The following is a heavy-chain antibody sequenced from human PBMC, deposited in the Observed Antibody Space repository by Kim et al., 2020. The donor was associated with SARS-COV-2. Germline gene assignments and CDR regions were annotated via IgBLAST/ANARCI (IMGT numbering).Heavy chain of an antibody. Sequence: SETLSLTCSVSNFSITNAFWWAWFRQPPGKGLEWIGSVYHSGITFSNPSLKSRLIISADTSKNQISLTLNSVTAADTAVYYCARDTRGRYYGSSDFWGQGTLVTVSS. CDR1: NFSITNAFW. D-gene: IGHD3-10*01. CDR3: ARDTRGRYYGSSDF. V-gene: IGHV4-38-2*02. CDR2: VYHSGIT. J-gene: IGHJ4*02.